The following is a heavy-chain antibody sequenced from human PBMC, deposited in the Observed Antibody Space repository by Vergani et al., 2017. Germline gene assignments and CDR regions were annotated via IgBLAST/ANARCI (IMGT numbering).Heavy chain of an antibody. CDR3: AGQFTVGVVVKIGWIDP. V-gene: IGHV4-39*01. Sequence: QLQLQESGPGLVKPSATLSLTCSVSGASIRSSNYYWGWIRQPPGKGLEWIASIYYSGSTYYNPSLKSRVTISVDTSKNQFSLKLSSVTAADTAVYFWAGQFTVGVVVKIGWIDPWGQGILVTVSS. D-gene: IGHD2-15*01. CDR1: GASIRSSNYY. CDR2: IYYSGST. J-gene: IGHJ5*02.